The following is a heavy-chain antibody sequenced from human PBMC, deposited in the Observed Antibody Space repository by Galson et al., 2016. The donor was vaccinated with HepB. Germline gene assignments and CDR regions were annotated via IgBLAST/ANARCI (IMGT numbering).Heavy chain of an antibody. CDR1: GFTFRSYW. CDR2: IKQDGSEK. CDR3: ARVWGVVTAKTADAFDI. D-gene: IGHD2-21*02. J-gene: IGHJ3*02. Sequence: SLRLSCAVSGFTFRSYWMSWVRQAPGRGLEWVANIKQDGSEKYYLDSVKGRFTISRDNAKNSLSLQMNSLRVEDTAVYYCARVWGVVTAKTADAFDIWGQGTMVTVSS. V-gene: IGHV3-7*01.